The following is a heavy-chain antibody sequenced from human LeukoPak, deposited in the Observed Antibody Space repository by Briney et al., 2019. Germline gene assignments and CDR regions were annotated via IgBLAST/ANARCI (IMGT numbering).Heavy chain of an antibody. Sequence: GGSLRLSCAASGFTFSNYGIHWVRQAPGKGLEWVAFIRYDGSNKSYADSVKGRFTISRDNSKNTLYLQMNSLRAEDTAVYYCAKDLEAYSSSFFDYWGQGTLVTVSS. J-gene: IGHJ4*02. V-gene: IGHV3-30*02. CDR2: IRYDGSNK. CDR3: AKDLEAYSSSFFDY. D-gene: IGHD6-6*01. CDR1: GFTFSNYG.